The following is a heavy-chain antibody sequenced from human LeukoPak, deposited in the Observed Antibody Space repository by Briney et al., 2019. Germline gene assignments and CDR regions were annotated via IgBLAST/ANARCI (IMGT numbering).Heavy chain of an antibody. J-gene: IGHJ4*02. CDR2: IYYSGST. D-gene: IGHD3-10*01. CDR1: GGSISSYY. CDR3: ARESGGSGSYQYFDY. Sequence: SETLSLTCTVSGGSISSYYWSWIRQPPGKGLEWIGYIYYSGSTNYNPSLKSRVTISVDTSKNQFSPKLSSVTAADTAVYYCARESGGSGSYQYFDYWGQGTLVTVSS. V-gene: IGHV4-59*01.